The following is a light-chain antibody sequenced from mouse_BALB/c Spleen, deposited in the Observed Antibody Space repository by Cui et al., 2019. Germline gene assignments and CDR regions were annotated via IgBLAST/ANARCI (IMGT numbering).Light chain of an antibody. CDR1: QNVGTN. Sequence: DIVMTQSQKFMSTSVGDRVSVTCKASQNVGTNVAWYQQKPEQSPKALIYSASYRYSGVPDRFTGSGSGTDFTLTISNVQSEDLAEYFCQQYNSYPFTFGSGTKLEIK. V-gene: IGKV6-15*01. J-gene: IGKJ4*01. CDR3: QQYNSYPFT. CDR2: SAS.